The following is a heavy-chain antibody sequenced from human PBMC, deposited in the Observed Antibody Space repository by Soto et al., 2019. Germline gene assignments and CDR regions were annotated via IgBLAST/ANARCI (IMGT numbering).Heavy chain of an antibody. CDR1: GFTFSSYG. CDR2: IWYDGSNK. V-gene: IGHV3-33*06. Sequence: PGGSLRLSCAASGFTFSSYGMHWVRQAPGKGLEWVAVIWYDGSNKYYADSVKGRFTISRDNSKNTLYLQMNSLRAEDTAVYYCAKDLIAVAGVAGMDVWGQGTTVTVSS. CDR3: AKDLIAVAGVAGMDV. D-gene: IGHD6-19*01. J-gene: IGHJ6*02.